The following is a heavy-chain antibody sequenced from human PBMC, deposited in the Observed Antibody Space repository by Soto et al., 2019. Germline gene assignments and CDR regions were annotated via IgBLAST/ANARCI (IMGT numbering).Heavy chain of an antibody. V-gene: IGHV3-30*18. CDR2: LSYDGNVA. CDR3: AKEGPITNWYFDF. Sequence: QVQLVESGGGVVQPGRSLRLSCAASGFTFSSYGMHWVRQAPGKGLEWVTVLSYDGNVAYYADSVKGRVTISRDNSKNTLYLQLNSLRTEDTAMYYCAKEGPITNWYFDFWGQGTLVTVSS. D-gene: IGHD1-1*01. CDR1: GFTFSSYG. J-gene: IGHJ4*02.